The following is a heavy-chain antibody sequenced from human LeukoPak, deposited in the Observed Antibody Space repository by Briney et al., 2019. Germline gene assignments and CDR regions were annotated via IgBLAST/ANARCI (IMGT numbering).Heavy chain of an antibody. J-gene: IGHJ6*03. CDR1: GDSVSSNSAA. V-gene: IGHV6-1*01. Sequence: SQTLSLTCAISGDSVSSNSAAWNWIRQSPSRGLEWLGRTYYRSKWYNDYAVSVKSRITINPDTSKNQLSLQLNSVTPEDTAVYYCAREALWSAYYYYHYMDVWGKGTTVTVSS. CDR3: AREALWSAYYYYHYMDV. CDR2: TYYRSKWYN. D-gene: IGHD3-10*02.